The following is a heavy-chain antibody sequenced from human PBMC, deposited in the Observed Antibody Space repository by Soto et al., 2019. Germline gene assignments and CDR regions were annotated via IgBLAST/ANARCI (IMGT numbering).Heavy chain of an antibody. D-gene: IGHD2-15*01. CDR3: ARDVGWTSGWFDP. CDR2: INTVNGDT. J-gene: IGHJ5*02. Sequence: QVQLVQSGAEVKKPGASVKVSCKASGYSITCCAMHWVRQAPGQRLEWMGWINTVNGDTKYSQKFQGRVTISRDTSANTAYMELSSLRAEDTAVYYCARDVGWTSGWFDPWGQGTLIVVSS. V-gene: IGHV1-3*04. CDR1: GYSITCCA.